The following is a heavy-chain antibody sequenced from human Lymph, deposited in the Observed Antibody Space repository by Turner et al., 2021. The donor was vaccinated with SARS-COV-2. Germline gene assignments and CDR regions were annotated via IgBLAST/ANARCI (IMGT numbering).Heavy chain of an antibody. Sequence: EVQLVESGGGLVQPGGSVRIPCAAAGLTFSRNYMTWVRLAPGKGREWVSVIYRGGSTYTADSVKGRFTISRHNSKNTLYLQMNSLRAEDTAVYYCASDLDTAGGMDVWGQGTTVTVSS. D-gene: IGHD5-18*01. CDR1: GLTFSRNY. J-gene: IGHJ6*02. V-gene: IGHV3-53*04. CDR3: ASDLDTAGGMDV. CDR2: IYRGGST.